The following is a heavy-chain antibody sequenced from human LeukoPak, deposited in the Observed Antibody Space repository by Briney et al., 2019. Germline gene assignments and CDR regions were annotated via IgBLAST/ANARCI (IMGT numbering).Heavy chain of an antibody. J-gene: IGHJ6*03. D-gene: IGHD3-3*01. Sequence: ASVKVSCRASGYTFTNFAISGVRQAPGQGLEWMGWINPYNGNTKYALKVQCRVTMTTDTSTSTAYMELRSLSPDDTAVFYCARGRIPARLRELGVVTDRHYYMDVWGKGTTVTVSS. CDR2: INPYNGNT. V-gene: IGHV1-18*01. CDR3: ARGRIPARLRELGVVTDRHYYMDV. CDR1: GYTFTNFA.